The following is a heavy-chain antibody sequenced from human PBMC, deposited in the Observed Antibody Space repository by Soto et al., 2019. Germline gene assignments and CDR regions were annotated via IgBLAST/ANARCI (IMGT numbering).Heavy chain of an antibody. J-gene: IGHJ6*02. V-gene: IGHV1-18*04. CDR2: ISAYNGNT. CDR3: ARTRGVMYYDFWSGRPYYGMDV. D-gene: IGHD3-3*01. Sequence: ASVKVSCKASGYTFTSYGISWVGQAPGQGLEWMGWISAYNGNTNYAQKLQGRVTMTTDTSTSTAYMELRSLRSDDTAVYYCARTRGVMYYDFWSGRPYYGMDVWGQGTTVTVSS. CDR1: GYTFTSYG.